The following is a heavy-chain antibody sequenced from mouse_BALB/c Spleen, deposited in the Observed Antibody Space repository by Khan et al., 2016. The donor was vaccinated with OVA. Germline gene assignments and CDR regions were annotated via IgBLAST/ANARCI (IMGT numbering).Heavy chain of an antibody. CDR2: IWAGGST. CDR3: ARPYYGSAWFAY. D-gene: IGHD1-1*01. CDR1: GFSLTNYG. J-gene: IGHJ3*01. Sequence: QVQLKESGPGLVAPSQSLSITCTVSGFSLTNYGVHWVRQPPREGLEWLGVIWAGGSTNYNSALMSRLSISQDNSKSQVFLKMNSLQTNDTAMYYCARPYYGSAWFAYWGQGTLVTVSA. V-gene: IGHV2-9*02.